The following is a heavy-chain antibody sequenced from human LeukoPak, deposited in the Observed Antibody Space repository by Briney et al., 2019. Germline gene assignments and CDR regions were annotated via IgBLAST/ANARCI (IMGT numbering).Heavy chain of an antibody. CDR3: ARVPQYGGYEGLFDY. J-gene: IGHJ4*02. V-gene: IGHV1-46*01. CDR1: GYTFTSCN. D-gene: IGHD5-12*01. Sequence: ASVKVSCKASGYTFTSCNMHWVRQAPGQGLEWMGIINPSDGSTSYAQKLQGRVTMTRDTSTSTVYMELSSLRSEDTAVYYCARVPQYGGYEGLFDYWGQGTLVTVSS. CDR2: INPSDGST.